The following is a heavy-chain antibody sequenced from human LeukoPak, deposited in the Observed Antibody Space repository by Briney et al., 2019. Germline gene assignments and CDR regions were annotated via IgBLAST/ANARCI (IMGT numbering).Heavy chain of an antibody. CDR1: GGTFSSYA. Sequence: SVKVSCKASGGTFSSYAISWVRQAPGQGLEWMGRIIPILGIADYAQKFQGRVTITADKSTSTAYIELSSLRSEDTAVYYCARDGVNYGSGSFNYWGQGTLVTVSS. CDR3: ARDGVNYGSGSFNY. D-gene: IGHD3-10*01. CDR2: IIPILGIA. J-gene: IGHJ4*02. V-gene: IGHV1-69*04.